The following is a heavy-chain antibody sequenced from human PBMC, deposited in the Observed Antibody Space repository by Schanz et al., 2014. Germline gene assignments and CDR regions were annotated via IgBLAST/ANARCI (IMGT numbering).Heavy chain of an antibody. J-gene: IGHJ4*02. V-gene: IGHV3-30-3*01. CDR3: ARDLLVSHYDFWSGNDY. CDR2: ISYDGNTK. CDR1: GFTFATYA. D-gene: IGHD3-3*01. Sequence: VQLVESGGGLVKPGGSLRLSCAASGFTFATYAMSWVRQAPGKGLEWVALISYDGNTKYYADSVKGRFTISRDNSKNTLYLQMNSLRADDTAVYYCARDLLVSHYDFWSGNDYWGQGTLVTVSS.